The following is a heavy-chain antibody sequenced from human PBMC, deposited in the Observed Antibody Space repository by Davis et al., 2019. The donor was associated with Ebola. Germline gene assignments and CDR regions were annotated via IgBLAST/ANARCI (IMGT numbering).Heavy chain of an antibody. J-gene: IGHJ5*02. CDR1: GGSISNYY. D-gene: IGHD2-15*01. V-gene: IGHV4-59*08. CDR2: IHHSGST. Sequence: SETLSLTCTVSGGSISNYYWGWIRQPPGKGLEWIGNIHHSGSTYYNPSLKSRVTISLHTSKNQFSLNVTSVTATDTAVYYCARGSGGSWDWFDPWGQGTLVTVSS. CDR3: ARGSGGSWDWFDP.